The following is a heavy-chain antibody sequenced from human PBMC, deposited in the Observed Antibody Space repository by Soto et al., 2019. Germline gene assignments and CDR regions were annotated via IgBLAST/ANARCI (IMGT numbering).Heavy chain of an antibody. CDR2: IFYSGST. CDR1: GGSISSYY. Sequence: QVQLQESGPGLVKPSETLSLTCTVSGGSISSYYWSWIRQPPGKGLEWIGFIFYSGSTSYNPSLISRDTISIDSPEYKFSLKLNSVTAADTAVNYCASMVRDPALSFDSMGQEILVAGSS. CDR3: ASMVRDPALSFDS. V-gene: IGHV4-59*01. J-gene: IGHJ5*01. D-gene: IGHD2-8*01.